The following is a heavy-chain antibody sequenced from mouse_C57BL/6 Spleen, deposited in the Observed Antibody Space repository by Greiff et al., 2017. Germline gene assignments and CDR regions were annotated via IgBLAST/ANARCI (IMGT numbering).Heavy chain of an antibody. CDR3: AGLRLGYFDY. CDR2: IGYDGSN. V-gene: IGHV3-6*01. CDR1: GFSITSCSY. Sequence: EVHLVESGAGLVKPSQSLSLTCSVTGFSITSCSYCNWLRQFPGNQLEWMAYIGYDGSNNYKPSLKNRISITRDTSKNQFFLKLNSVTTEDTATYYCAGLRLGYFDYWGQGTTLTVSS. J-gene: IGHJ2*01. D-gene: IGHD2-2*01.